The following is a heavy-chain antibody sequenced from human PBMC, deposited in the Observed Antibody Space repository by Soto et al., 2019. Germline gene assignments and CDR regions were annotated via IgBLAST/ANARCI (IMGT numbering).Heavy chain of an antibody. CDR3: ARDWMGATRGFDY. CDR1: GFTFSSYG. V-gene: IGHV3-33*01. J-gene: IGHJ4*02. CDR2: IWYDGSNK. D-gene: IGHD1-26*01. Sequence: PGGSLRLSCAASGFTFSSYGMHWVRQAPGKGLEWVAVIWYDGSNKYYADSVKGRFTISRDNSKNTLYLQMNSLRAEDTAVYYCARDWMGATRGFDYWGQGTLVTVSS.